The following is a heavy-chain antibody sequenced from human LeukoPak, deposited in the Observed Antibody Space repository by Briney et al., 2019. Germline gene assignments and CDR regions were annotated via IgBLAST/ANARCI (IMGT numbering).Heavy chain of an antibody. CDR3: ASLRGYSDYEDQ. D-gene: IGHD5-12*01. Sequence: PSETLSLTCTVSGGSISSGSYYWSWIRQPAGKGLEWIGRIYTSGSTNYNPSLKSRVTISVDTSKNQFSLKLSSVTAADTAVYYCASLRGYSDYEDQWGLGTLVTVSS. J-gene: IGHJ4*02. V-gene: IGHV4-61*02. CDR1: GGSISSGSYY. CDR2: IYTSGST.